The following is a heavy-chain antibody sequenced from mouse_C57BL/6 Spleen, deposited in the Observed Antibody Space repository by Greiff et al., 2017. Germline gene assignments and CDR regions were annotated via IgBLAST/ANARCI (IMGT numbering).Heavy chain of an antibody. J-gene: IGHJ2*01. CDR3: ASSIYYDYGFDY. CDR1: GYTFTSYC. CDR2: IYPNSGGT. D-gene: IGHD2-4*01. V-gene: IGHV1-72*01. Sequence: QVQLQQPGAELVKPGASVKLSCKASGYTFTSYCMHWVKQRPGRGLEWIGRIYPNSGGTKYNEKFKSKATLTVDKPSSTAYMQLSSLTSEDSAVYYCASSIYYDYGFDYWGQGTTLTVSS.